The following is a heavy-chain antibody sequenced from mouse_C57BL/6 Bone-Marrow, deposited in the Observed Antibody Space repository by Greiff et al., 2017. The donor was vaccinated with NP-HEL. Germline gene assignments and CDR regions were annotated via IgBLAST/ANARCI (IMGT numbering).Heavy chain of an antibody. CDR1: GYTFTSYW. J-gene: IGHJ4*01. CDR3: AREGFHYYAMDY. Sequence: QVQLQQPGAELVMPGASVKLSCKASGYTFTSYWMHWVKQRPGQGLEWIGEIDPSDSYTNYNQKFKGKSTLTVDTSSSTAYMQLSSLTSEDSAVYYCAREGFHYYAMDYWGQGTSVTVSA. CDR2: IDPSDSYT. V-gene: IGHV1-69*01.